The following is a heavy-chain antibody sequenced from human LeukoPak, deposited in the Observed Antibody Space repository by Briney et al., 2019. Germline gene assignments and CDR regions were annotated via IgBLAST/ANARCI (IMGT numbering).Heavy chain of an antibody. CDR2: IIPILGIA. CDR1: GGTFSSYA. J-gene: IGHJ5*02. V-gene: IGHV1-69*04. D-gene: IGHD3-16*01. CDR3: ARVGGPLRPRGFDP. Sequence: SVKVSCKASGGTFSSYAISWVRQAPGQGLEWMGRIIPILGIANYAQKFHGRVTITADKSTSTAYMELSSLRSEDTAVYYCARVGGPLRPRGFDPWGQGTLVTVSS.